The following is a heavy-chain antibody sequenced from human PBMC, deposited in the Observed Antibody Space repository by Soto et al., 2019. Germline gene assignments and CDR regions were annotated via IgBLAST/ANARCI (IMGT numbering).Heavy chain of an antibody. V-gene: IGHV4-34*01. Sequence: QVQLQQWGAGLLKPSETLSLTCAVYGGSFSGYYWSWIRQPPGKGLEWIGEINHSGSTNYNPSLKSRVTISVDTSKNQFSLKLSSVTAADTAVYYCARVSMVGSYYYMDVWGKGTTVTVSS. CDR2: INHSGST. CDR3: ARVSMVGSYYYMDV. CDR1: GGSFSGYY. J-gene: IGHJ6*03. D-gene: IGHD2-15*01.